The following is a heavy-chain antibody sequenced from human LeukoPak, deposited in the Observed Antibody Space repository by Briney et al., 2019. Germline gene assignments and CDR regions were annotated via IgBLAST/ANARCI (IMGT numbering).Heavy chain of an antibody. D-gene: IGHD6-13*01. J-gene: IGHJ2*01. CDR2: TYYRSKWYK. Sequence: SQTLSLTCAISVDSVSSNSAACNWIRQSPSRGLEWLGRTYYRSKWYKDYAVSVKSRITINPDTSKNQFSLQLDSVSPGDTAVYYCVRGSRGSSPYWYFDLWGRGTLVTVSS. V-gene: IGHV6-1*01. CDR3: VRGSRGSSPYWYFDL. CDR1: VDSVSSNSAA.